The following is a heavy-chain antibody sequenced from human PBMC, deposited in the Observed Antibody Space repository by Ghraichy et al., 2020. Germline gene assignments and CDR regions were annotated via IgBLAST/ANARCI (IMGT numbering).Heavy chain of an antibody. V-gene: IGHV3-30*18. Sequence: GESLNISCAASGFTFSSYGMHWVRQAPGKGLEWVAVISYDGSNKYYADSVKGRFTISRDNSKNTLYLQMNSLRAEDTAVYYCAKEGLGSYYYDSSGYLRPHYYYYYMDVWGKGTTVTVSS. CDR1: GFTFSSYG. CDR2: ISYDGSNK. CDR3: AKEGLGSYYYDSSGYLRPHYYYYYMDV. J-gene: IGHJ6*03. D-gene: IGHD3-22*01.